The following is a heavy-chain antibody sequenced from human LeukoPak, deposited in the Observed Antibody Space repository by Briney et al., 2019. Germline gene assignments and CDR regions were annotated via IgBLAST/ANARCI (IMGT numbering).Heavy chain of an antibody. CDR2: IYPGDSDT. CDR1: GYSFTSYW. CDR3: AIDSSGYYYYFDY. Sequence: GESLKISCKGSGYSFTSYWIGWVRQMPGKGLEWMGIIYPGDSDTRYSPSFQGQVTISADKSISTAYLQWSSPKASDTAMYYCAIDSSGYYYYFDYWGQGTLVTVSS. V-gene: IGHV5-51*01. J-gene: IGHJ4*02. D-gene: IGHD3-22*01.